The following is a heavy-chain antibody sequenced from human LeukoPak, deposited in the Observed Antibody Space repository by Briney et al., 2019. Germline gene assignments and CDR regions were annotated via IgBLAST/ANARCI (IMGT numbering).Heavy chain of an antibody. CDR2: ISGSGGST. V-gene: IGHV3-23*01. J-gene: IGHJ4*02. Sequence: PGGSLRLSCAASGFTFSSYAMSWVRQAPGEGLEWVSAISGSGGSTYYADSVKGRFTISRDNSKNTLYLQMNSLRAEDTAVYYCAKCTVSSAEETYYFDYWGQGTLVTVSS. CDR1: GFTFSSYA. D-gene: IGHD3-22*01. CDR3: AKCTVSSAEETYYFDY.